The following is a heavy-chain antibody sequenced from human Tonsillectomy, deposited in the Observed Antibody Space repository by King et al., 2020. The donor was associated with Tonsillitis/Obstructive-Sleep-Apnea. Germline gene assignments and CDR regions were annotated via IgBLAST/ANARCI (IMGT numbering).Heavy chain of an antibody. Sequence: VQLQQWGAGLLKPSETLSLTCAVYGGSFSGYYWSWIRQPPGKGLEWIGEINHSGSTNYNPSLKSRVTISVDTSKNQFSLKLSSLTAADTAVYYCARGLDIVATIMDDYWGQGTLVTVSS. CDR2: INHSGST. CDR1: GGSFSGYY. CDR3: ARGLDIVATIMDDY. V-gene: IGHV4-34*01. J-gene: IGHJ4*02. D-gene: IGHD5-12*01.